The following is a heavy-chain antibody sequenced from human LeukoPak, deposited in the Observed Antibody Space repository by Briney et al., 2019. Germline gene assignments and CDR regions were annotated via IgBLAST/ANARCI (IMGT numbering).Heavy chain of an antibody. CDR1: GFTFSSYG. CDR2: IRYDGSNK. J-gene: IGHJ4*02. V-gene: IGHV3-30*02. Sequence: GGSLRLSCAASGFTFSSYGMHWVRQAPGKGLEWVAFIRYDGSNKYYADSVKGRFTISRDNSKNTLYLQMNSLRAEDTAVYYCAKGLFWSSSQRRENFDYWGQGTLVTVSS. D-gene: IGHD3-3*01. CDR3: AKGLFWSSSQRRENFDY.